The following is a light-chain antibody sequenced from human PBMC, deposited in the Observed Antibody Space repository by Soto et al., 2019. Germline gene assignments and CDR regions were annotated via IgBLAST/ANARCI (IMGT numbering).Light chain of an antibody. J-gene: IGKJ1*01. CDR2: DAS. V-gene: IGKV1-5*01. CDR1: QNVNNW. CDR3: QRYNSNSRT. Sequence: DIQITQSPSTLSASVGDRVTITCRASQNVNNWVAWYQQKPGKAPKFLIYDASVLESGVPSRFSGSGSGTEFTLTISSLQPDDFATYYCQRYNSNSRTFGQGTNVEMK.